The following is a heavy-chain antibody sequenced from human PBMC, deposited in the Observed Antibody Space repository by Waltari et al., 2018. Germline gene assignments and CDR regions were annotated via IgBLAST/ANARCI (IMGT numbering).Heavy chain of an antibody. V-gene: IGHV1-2*06. CDR1: GYSFGDNS. Sequence: QVQLLQSGTEEKKPGASVKVSCTASGYSFGDNSVHWLRQAPGQWLERLGHIDPATDETYYVQKFKGRVSMARDTSINTGYMYLSGLTSDDTALYYCAKNRGRGWNHFDSWGQGTLVTVSS. CDR3: AKNRGRGWNHFDS. J-gene: IGHJ4*02. D-gene: IGHD6-19*01. CDR2: IDPATDET.